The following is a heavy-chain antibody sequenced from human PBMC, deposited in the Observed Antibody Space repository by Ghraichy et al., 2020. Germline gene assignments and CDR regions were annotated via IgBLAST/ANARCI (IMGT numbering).Heavy chain of an antibody. CDR2: ISAYNGNT. CDR1: GYTFTSYG. J-gene: IGHJ6*03. D-gene: IGHD4-17*01. Sequence: ASVKVSCKASGYTFTSYGISWVRQAPGQGLEWMGWISAYNGNTNYAQKLQGRVTMTTDTSTSTAYMELRSLRSDDTAVYYCARDWPGDNGDYETRVYYYYYYMDVWGKGTTVTVSS. V-gene: IGHV1-18*04. CDR3: ARDWPGDNGDYETRVYYYYYYMDV.